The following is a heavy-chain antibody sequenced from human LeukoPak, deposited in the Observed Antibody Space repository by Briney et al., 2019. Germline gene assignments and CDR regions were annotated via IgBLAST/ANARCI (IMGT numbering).Heavy chain of an antibody. V-gene: IGHV1-2*06. Sequence: ASVKVSCKGSGYNFAGYYIHWVRQAPGQGLEWMGRINPRDGETSFAQKFQGRVSMTRDTSVSSAYMELSGLRSDDTAVYYCARVKSIAVAGTFFGYWGQGTLVTVSS. D-gene: IGHD6-19*01. CDR1: GYNFAGYY. CDR2: INPRDGET. J-gene: IGHJ4*02. CDR3: ARVKSIAVAGTFFGY.